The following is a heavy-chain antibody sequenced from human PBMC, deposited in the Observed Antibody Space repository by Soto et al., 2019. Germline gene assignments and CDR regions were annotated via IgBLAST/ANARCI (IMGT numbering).Heavy chain of an antibody. CDR3: AKVALVVPAAIVDY. J-gene: IGHJ4*02. V-gene: IGHV3-23*01. D-gene: IGHD2-2*01. CDR1: GFTFSSYA. Sequence: GGSLRLSCAASGFTFSSYAMSWVRQAPGKGLEWVSAISGSGGSTYYADSVKGRFTISRDNSKNTLYLQMNSLGAEDTAVYYCAKVALVVPAAIVDYWGQGTLVTVSS. CDR2: ISGSGGST.